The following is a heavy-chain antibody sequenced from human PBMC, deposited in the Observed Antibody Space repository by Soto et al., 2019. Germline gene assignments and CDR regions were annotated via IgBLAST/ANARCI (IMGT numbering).Heavy chain of an antibody. Sequence: GGSLRLSCAASGFTFSSYWMHWVRQAPGKGLVWVSRINSDGSSTSYADSVKGRVTISRDNAKNTLYLQMNSLRAEDTAVYYCARVSFVAVAGLDYWGQGTLVTVS. J-gene: IGHJ4*02. CDR2: INSDGSST. D-gene: IGHD6-19*01. CDR1: GFTFSSYW. CDR3: ARVSFVAVAGLDY. V-gene: IGHV3-74*01.